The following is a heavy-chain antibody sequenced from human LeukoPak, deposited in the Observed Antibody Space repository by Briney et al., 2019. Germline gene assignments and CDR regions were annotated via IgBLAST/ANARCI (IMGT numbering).Heavy chain of an antibody. CDR1: GFTFSSYA. CDR3: AREGYYYDSSGPYFDY. J-gene: IGHJ4*02. V-gene: IGHV3-30-3*01. Sequence: GGSLRLSCAASGFTFSSYAMHWVRQAPGKGLEWVAVISYDGSNKYYADSVKGRFTISRDNSKNTLYLQMNSLRAEDTAVYYCAREGYYYDSSGPYFDYWGQGTLVTVSS. CDR2: ISYDGSNK. D-gene: IGHD3-22*01.